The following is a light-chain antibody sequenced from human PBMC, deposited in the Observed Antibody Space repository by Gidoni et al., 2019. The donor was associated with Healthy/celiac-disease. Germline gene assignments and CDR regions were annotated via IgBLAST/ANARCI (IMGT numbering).Light chain of an antibody. CDR2: GAS. J-gene: IGKJ4*01. CDR1: QSLCTF. V-gene: IGKV3-11*01. CDR3: QQRGRWPLT. Sequence: EIVFTQSPATLSLSPGERATLSCRASQSLCTFLVWYQHKPGQAPRLLIYGASTRSTGAPARFSGAGSGTDFTLTIASLEPEDFAIYYCQQRGRWPLTFGGGTRVEI.